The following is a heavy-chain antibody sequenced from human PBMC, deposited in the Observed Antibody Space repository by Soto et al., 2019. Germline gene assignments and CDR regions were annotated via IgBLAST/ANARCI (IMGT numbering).Heavy chain of an antibody. CDR2: ISSSSSTI. CDR1: GFTFSSYS. Sequence: GGSLRLSCAASGFTFSSYSMNWVRQAPGKGLEWVSYISSSSSTIYYADSVKGRFTISRDNAKNSLYLQMNSLRDEDTAVYYCARDPATLVVAATHFDYWGQGTLVTVSS. V-gene: IGHV3-48*02. D-gene: IGHD2-15*01. J-gene: IGHJ4*02. CDR3: ARDPATLVVAATHFDY.